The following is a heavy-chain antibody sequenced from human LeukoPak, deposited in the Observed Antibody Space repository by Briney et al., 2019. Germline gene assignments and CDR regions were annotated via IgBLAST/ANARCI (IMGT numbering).Heavy chain of an antibody. CDR1: GFTFSSYW. CDR3: ARADSSGYLFDY. Sequence: GGSLRLSCAASGFTFSSYWVSWVRQAPGKGLEWVANIKQDGSEKYYVDSVKGRFTISRDNAKNSLYLQMNSLRAEDTAVYYCARADSSGYLFDYWGQGTLVTVSS. J-gene: IGHJ4*02. V-gene: IGHV3-7*01. D-gene: IGHD3-22*01. CDR2: IKQDGSEK.